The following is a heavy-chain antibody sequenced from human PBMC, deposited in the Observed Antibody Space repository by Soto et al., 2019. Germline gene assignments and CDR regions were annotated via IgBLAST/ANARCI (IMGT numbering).Heavy chain of an antibody. CDR2: IYYSENT. CDR3: ASSSRYGRDV. Sequence: PSETMSLTCSLSAGSLSRGYYYWSWIRQPPGKGLQWIGNIYYSENTYYNRSLKSRLTISIDTSTNQFSLKVGSVTAADTAVYYCASSSRYGRDVWGQGTTVTVSS. CDR1: AGSLSRGYYY. J-gene: IGHJ6*02. V-gene: IGHV4-30-4*01.